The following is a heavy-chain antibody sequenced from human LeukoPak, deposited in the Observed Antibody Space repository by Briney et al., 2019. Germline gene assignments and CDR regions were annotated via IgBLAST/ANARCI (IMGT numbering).Heavy chain of an antibody. J-gene: IGHJ6*02. D-gene: IGHD2-2*01. CDR3: ARDFCGSSDDCSSTSCYCYYYYYGMDV. CDR1: GLTFNSYS. Sequence: AGGSLRLSCAASGLTFNSYSMNWVRQAPGKGLEWVSHISSSSDTIFYADSVKGRFTISRDDAKNSLYLQMNSLRAEDTAVYYCARDFCGSSDDCSSTSCYCYYYYYGMDVWGQGTTVTVSS. CDR2: ISSSSDTI. V-gene: IGHV3-48*04.